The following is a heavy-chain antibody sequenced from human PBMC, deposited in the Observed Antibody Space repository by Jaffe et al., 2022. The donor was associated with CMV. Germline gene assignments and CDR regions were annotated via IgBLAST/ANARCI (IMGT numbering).Heavy chain of an antibody. D-gene: IGHD3-22*01. V-gene: IGHV4-59*01. CDR1: GASISNNY. J-gene: IGHJ5*02. Sequence: QVQLQESGPGLVKPSETLSLTCTVSGASISNNYWNWFRQPPGKGLEWIGFITYSGRTDYNPSLKSRVTISADTSKNHFSLKLSSVTAADTAVYYCARDGGSNFHDSAGFGFDPWGQGTLVTVSS. CDR2: ITYSGRT. CDR3: ARDGGSNFHDSAGFGFDP.